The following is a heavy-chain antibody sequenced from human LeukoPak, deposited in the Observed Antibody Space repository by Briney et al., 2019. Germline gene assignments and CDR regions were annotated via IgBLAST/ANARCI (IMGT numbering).Heavy chain of an antibody. V-gene: IGHV4-59*01. CDR2: IYYSGNT. CDR3: ARGGAYYDILTGYSYNWFDP. J-gene: IGHJ5*02. Sequence: PSETLSLTCTVSGGSISSYYWSWIRQPPGKGLEWIGYIYYSGNTNYNPSLKSRVTISVDTSKNQFSLKLSSVTAADTAVYYCARGGAYYDILTGYSYNWFDPWGQGTLVTVSS. D-gene: IGHD3-9*01. CDR1: GGSISSYY.